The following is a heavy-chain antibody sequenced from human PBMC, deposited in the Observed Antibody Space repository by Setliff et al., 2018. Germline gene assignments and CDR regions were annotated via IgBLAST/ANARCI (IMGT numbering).Heavy chain of an antibody. Sequence: SLTCSVLGDSLSSGTQYWAWIRQPPGKGLEWIGNINYSGSPYYNPSLKSRVTMSVDASKNQVSLKVTSVTAEDTAVYYCAKVDIDYVMTRDNTWQYIFYMDVWGRGTTVTVSS. CDR3: AKVDIDYVMTRDNTWQYIFYMDV. CDR2: INYSGSP. D-gene: IGHD3-10*02. V-gene: IGHV4-39*01. CDR1: GDSLSSGTQY. J-gene: IGHJ6*03.